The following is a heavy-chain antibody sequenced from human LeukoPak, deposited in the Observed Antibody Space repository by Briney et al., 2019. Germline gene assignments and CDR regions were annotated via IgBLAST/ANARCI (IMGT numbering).Heavy chain of an antibody. V-gene: IGHV3-74*01. CDR1: GFTFSSYW. CDR3: ARAEYGYPGGY. J-gene: IGHJ4*02. Sequence: GGSLRLSCAASGFTFSSYWMHWVRQAPGKGLVWVSRISSDGSSTSYADSVKGRFTISRDNAKNTLYLQMNSLRAEDTAVYYCARAEYGYPGGYWGQGTLVTVSS. D-gene: IGHD4-17*01. CDR2: ISSDGSST.